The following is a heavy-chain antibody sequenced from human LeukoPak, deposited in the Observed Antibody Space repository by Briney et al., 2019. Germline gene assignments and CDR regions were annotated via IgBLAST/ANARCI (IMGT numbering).Heavy chain of an antibody. J-gene: IGHJ4*02. CDR2: IYYSGST. V-gene: IGHV4-59*12. CDR3: ASSIVGATTQAYFDY. CDR1: GGSISSYY. D-gene: IGHD1-26*01. Sequence: SETLSLTCTVSGGSISSYYWNWIRQPPGKGLEWIGYIYYSGSTNYNPSLKSRVTISVDTSKNQFSLKLSSVTAADTAVYYCASSIVGATTQAYFDYWGQGTLVTVSS.